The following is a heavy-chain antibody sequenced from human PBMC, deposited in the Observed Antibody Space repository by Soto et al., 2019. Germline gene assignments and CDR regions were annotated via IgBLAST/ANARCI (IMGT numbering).Heavy chain of an antibody. Sequence: QVQLQESGPGLVKPSETLSLNCTISGDSVSSDRYYWSWIRQPPGKGLEWIGYIYDSESTNPSLKSRVTMSADTSRNHFSLNLSSVTAADTVVYYCAALKRIVAGDYWGQGALVSVSS. J-gene: IGHJ4*02. CDR3: AALKRIVAGDY. D-gene: IGHD1-26*01. CDR2: IYDSEST. V-gene: IGHV4-61*03. CDR1: GDSVSSDRYY.